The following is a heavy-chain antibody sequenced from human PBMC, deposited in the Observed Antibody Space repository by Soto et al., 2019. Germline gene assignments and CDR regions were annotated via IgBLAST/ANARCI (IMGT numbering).Heavy chain of an antibody. CDR1: GYTFTSYG. CDR3: ARVYCSSTSYCYYYYGMDV. D-gene: IGHD2-2*01. CDR2: ISAYNGNT. J-gene: IGHJ6*02. Sequence: ASVKVSCKASGYTFTSYGISWVRQAPGQGLEWMGWISAYNGNTNYAQKLQGRVTMTTDTSTSTAYMELRSLRSDDTAVYYCARVYCSSTSYCYYYYGMDVWGQGTTVTISS. V-gene: IGHV1-18*04.